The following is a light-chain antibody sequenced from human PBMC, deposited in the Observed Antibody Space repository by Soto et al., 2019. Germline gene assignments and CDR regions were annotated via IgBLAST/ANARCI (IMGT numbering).Light chain of an antibody. CDR1: QSVSSY. J-gene: IGKJ5*01. CDR2: DAS. Sequence: EIVFTQSPATLSLSKGERATLSCRASQSVSSYLAWYQQKPGQAPRLLIYDASNRATGIPARFSGSGSGTDFTLTISSLEPEDFAVYYCQQRSNGPPITFGHGTRLEI. V-gene: IGKV3-11*01. CDR3: QQRSNGPPIT.